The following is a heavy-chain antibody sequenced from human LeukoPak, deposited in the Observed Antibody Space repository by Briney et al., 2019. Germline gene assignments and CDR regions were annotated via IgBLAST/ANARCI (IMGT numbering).Heavy chain of an antibody. CDR2: LSGSGGST. CDR1: GFRFSSYA. Sequence: GGSLRLSCGASGFRFSSYAMSWVRQAPGKGLEGVSSLSGSGGSTYYTDSVKGRFPISRDNSKSTLYLQMNSLGTDDTALYYCVKGGQNYDFWRFDYWGQGTLVTASS. J-gene: IGHJ4*02. CDR3: VKGGQNYDFWRFDY. D-gene: IGHD3-3*01. V-gene: IGHV3-23*01.